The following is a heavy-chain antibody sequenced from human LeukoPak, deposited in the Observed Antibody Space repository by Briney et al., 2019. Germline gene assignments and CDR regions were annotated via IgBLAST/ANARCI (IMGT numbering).Heavy chain of an antibody. CDR3: AKDFVRYFDLLLPFDP. V-gene: IGHV3-23*01. J-gene: IGHJ5*02. CDR1: GFPFNIYS. Sequence: GGSLRLSCAASGFPFNIYSMTWVRQAPGKGLEWVSTINNSGDKTYYADSVRGRFTVSRDNSKNTLFLHMDRLRAEDTAIYYCAKDFVRYFDLLLPFDPWGQGTLVTVSS. CDR2: INNSGDKT. D-gene: IGHD3-9*01.